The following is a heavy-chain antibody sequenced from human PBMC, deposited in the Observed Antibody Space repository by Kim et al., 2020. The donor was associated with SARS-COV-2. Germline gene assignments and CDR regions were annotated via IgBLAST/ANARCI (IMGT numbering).Heavy chain of an antibody. CDR2: IYYSGRA. CDR1: GGSIRSSTDY. J-gene: IGHJ4*02. CDR3: ARYPHHHFDY. Sequence: SETLSLTCAVSGGSIRSSTDYWSWIRQPPGKGLEWIGNIYYSGRAYLNESLKSRVTMSVDTSKDQFSLNLRSVTAADTAVYYCARYPHHHFDYWGQGRLVTVSS. V-gene: IGHV4-39*07.